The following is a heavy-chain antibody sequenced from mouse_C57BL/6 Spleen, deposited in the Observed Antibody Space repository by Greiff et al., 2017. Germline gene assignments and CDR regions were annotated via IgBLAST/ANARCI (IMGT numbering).Heavy chain of an antibody. CDR2: IYPGDGDT. Sequence: VQLQQSGPELVKPGASVKISCKASGYAFSDYCMNWVKQRPGQGLEWIGRIYPGDGDTNYNGKFKGKATLTADKSSSTAYMQLSTLTSEDSAVYCCARSITTVAPFAYWGQGTPVTVSA. D-gene: IGHD1-1*01. V-gene: IGHV1-82*01. J-gene: IGHJ3*01. CDR3: ARSITTVAPFAY. CDR1: GYAFSDYC.